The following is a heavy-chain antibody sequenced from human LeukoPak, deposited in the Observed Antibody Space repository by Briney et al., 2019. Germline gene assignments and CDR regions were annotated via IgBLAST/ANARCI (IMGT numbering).Heavy chain of an antibody. V-gene: IGHV3-30*03. Sequence: GGSLRLSCAASGFTFSSYGMHWVRQAPGKGLEWVAVISYDGSNKYYADSVKGRFTISRDNSKNTLYLQMNSLRAEDTAVYYCAYAQEDSSGFELGYWGQGTLVTVSS. D-gene: IGHD3-22*01. CDR1: GFTFSSYG. CDR3: AYAQEDSSGFELGY. CDR2: ISYDGSNK. J-gene: IGHJ4*02.